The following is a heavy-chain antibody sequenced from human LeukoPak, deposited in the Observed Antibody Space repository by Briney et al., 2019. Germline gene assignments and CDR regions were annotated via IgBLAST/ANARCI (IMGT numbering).Heavy chain of an antibody. Sequence: GAAVKVSCKASGYTFTSYGISWVRQAPGQGLERRGWISAYNGNTNYAQKLQGTVTMTTDTSTSTAYIELRSMRSDDTAVYYCARGGAKGRPVVRIKGDIWGQGTMVTVSS. D-gene: IGHD3-22*01. CDR3: ARGGAKGRPVVRIKGDI. J-gene: IGHJ3*02. CDR1: GYTFTSYG. CDR2: ISAYNGNT. V-gene: IGHV1-18*01.